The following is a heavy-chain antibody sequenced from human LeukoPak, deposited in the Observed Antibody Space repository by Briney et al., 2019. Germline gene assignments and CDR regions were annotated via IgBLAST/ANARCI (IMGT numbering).Heavy chain of an antibody. CDR3: AKSYSDTVTPFGY. Sequence: GGSLRLSCAASGFTFSSYGMHWVRQAPGKGLEWVAVISYDGSNKYYADSVKGRFTIPRDNSKNTLYLQMNSLRAEDTAVYYCAKSYSDTVTPFGYWGQGTLVTVSS. CDR1: GFTFSSYG. CDR2: ISYDGSNK. D-gene: IGHD4-17*01. J-gene: IGHJ4*02. V-gene: IGHV3-30*18.